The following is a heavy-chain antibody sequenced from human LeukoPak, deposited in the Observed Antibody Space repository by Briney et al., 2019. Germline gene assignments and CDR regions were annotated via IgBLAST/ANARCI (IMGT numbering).Heavy chain of an antibody. CDR1: GFTFSSYE. Sequence: GGSLRLSCAASGFTFSSYEMNWVRQAPGKGLEWVSYISSTGNTIYYADSAKGRFTISRDNAKNSLYLQMNSLRAEDTAFYYCARDLNGDYVFDYWGQGTLVTVSS. CDR2: ISSTGNTI. D-gene: IGHD4-17*01. V-gene: IGHV3-48*03. CDR3: ARDLNGDYVFDY. J-gene: IGHJ4*02.